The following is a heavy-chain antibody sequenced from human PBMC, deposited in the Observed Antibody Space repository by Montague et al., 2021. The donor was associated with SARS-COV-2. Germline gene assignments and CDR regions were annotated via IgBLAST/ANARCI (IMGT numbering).Heavy chain of an antibody. Sequence: SETLSLTCSVSGGSISTYYWSWIRQPPGKGLEWIGYIYYSGSTNYNPSLKSRVTISIDTSKNQLSLELSSVTAADMAVYYCASPGGYCTGGSCYYAYWGQGTLVTVSS. CDR1: GGSISTYY. CDR2: IYYSGST. D-gene: IGHD2-15*01. J-gene: IGHJ4*02. CDR3: ASPGGYCTGGSCYYAY. V-gene: IGHV4-59*01.